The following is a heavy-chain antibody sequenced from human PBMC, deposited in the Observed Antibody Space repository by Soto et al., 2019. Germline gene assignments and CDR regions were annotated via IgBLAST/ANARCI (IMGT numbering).Heavy chain of an antibody. V-gene: IGHV1-46*01. CDR3: ARDSSIAASGNAFDI. CDR2: INPSGGST. J-gene: IGHJ3*02. CDR1: GYTFTSYY. Sequence: GASVKVSCKASGYTFTSYYMHWVRQAPGQGLEWMGIINPSGGSTSYAQKFQGRVTMTRDTSTSTVYMELSSLRSEDTAVYYCARDSSIAASGNAFDIWGQGTMVTVS. D-gene: IGHD6-6*01.